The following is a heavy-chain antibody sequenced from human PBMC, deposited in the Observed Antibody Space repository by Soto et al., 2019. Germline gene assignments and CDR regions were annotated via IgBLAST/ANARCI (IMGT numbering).Heavy chain of an antibody. D-gene: IGHD1-26*01. CDR3: AKDGSHNFDY. CDR2: MSYDGSNE. V-gene: IGHV3-30*18. CDR1: GFTFSHYA. Sequence: QVQLVESGVGVVQPGRSLRRSCAASGFTFSHYAMHWVRQAPGKGLEWVALMSYDGSNEYYADSVKGRFTISRDNSKNTLYLQMNSLRAEETAVYYSAKDGSHNFDYWGQGTLVTVSS. J-gene: IGHJ4*02.